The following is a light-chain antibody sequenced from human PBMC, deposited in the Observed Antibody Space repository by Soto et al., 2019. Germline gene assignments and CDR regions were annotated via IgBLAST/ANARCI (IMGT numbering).Light chain of an antibody. J-gene: IGKJ1*01. Sequence: DIQMSQSPSTLSASVGDRVTITCRASQSISNSLAWYQQKPGKAPNLLLSDASTLERGVPSRFSGSGSGTEFTLTITDMQPDDFATYYCQQYYRYPWTFGQGTKVEI. CDR1: QSISNS. CDR3: QQYYRYPWT. V-gene: IGKV1-5*01. CDR2: DAS.